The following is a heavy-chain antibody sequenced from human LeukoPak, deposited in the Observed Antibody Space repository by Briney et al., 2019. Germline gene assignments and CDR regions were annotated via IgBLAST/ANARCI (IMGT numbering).Heavy chain of an antibody. D-gene: IGHD2-2*01. Sequence: ASVTVSCKVSGYTLTELSMHWVRQAPGKGLEGMGGFDPEDGETIYAQKFQGRVTMTEDTSTDTAYMELSSLRSEDTAVYYCATSPRIVVPAARRGFDYWGQGTLVTVSS. J-gene: IGHJ4*02. CDR1: GYTLTELS. CDR2: FDPEDGET. V-gene: IGHV1-24*01. CDR3: ATSPRIVVPAARRGFDY.